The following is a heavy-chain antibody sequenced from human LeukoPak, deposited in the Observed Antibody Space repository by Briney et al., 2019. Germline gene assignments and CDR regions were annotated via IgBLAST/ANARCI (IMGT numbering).Heavy chain of an antibody. CDR1: GYTFTGYF. V-gene: IGHV1-2*02. CDR3: ARVFNYYDTSGYYT. D-gene: IGHD3-22*01. CDR2: INPNSGGT. J-gene: IGHJ5*02. Sequence: ASVKVSCKASGYTFTGYFLHWVRQAPEQGLEWMGWINPNSGGTTFAQKFQGRVTMTRDTSISTAYMELSRLRSDDTAVYYCARVFNYYDTSGYYTWGQGTLATVSS.